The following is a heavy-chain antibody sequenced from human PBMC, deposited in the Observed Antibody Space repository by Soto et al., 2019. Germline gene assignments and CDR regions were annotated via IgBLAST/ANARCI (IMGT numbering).Heavy chain of an antibody. D-gene: IGHD3-3*01. CDR2: ISYDGSNK. J-gene: IGHJ4*02. Sequence: GGSLRLSCAASGFTFSSYGMHWVRQAPGKGLEWVAVISYDGSNKYYADSVKGRFTISRDNSKNTLYLQMNSLRAEDTAVYYCAKDRDPSFWSGYYTGGPWVYWGQGTLVTVSS. V-gene: IGHV3-30*18. CDR1: GFTFSSYG. CDR3: AKDRDPSFWSGYYTGGPWVY.